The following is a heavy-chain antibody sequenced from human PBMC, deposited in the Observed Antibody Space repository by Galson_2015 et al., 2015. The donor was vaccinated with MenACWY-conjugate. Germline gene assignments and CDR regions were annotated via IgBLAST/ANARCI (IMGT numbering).Heavy chain of an antibody. Sequence: SLRLSCAASEFIFSDHWMSWVRQAPGKGLEWVANIRGDGSEKFYVDSVKGRFTISRDNAKNSLYLQLNSLRAEDTAVYYCARTTDYYDGSGYYGDFDYWGQGTLVTVSS. CDR1: EFIFSDHW. D-gene: IGHD3-22*01. J-gene: IGHJ4*02. V-gene: IGHV3-7*03. CDR2: IRGDGSEK. CDR3: ARTTDYYDGSGYYGDFDY.